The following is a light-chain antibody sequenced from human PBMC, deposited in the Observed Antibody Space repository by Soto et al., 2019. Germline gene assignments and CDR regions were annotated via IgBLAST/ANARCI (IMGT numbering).Light chain of an antibody. CDR3: QPYENLPT. CDR1: QDIKKY. V-gene: IGKV1-33*01. Sequence: LSASEGDRVTITCQASQDIKKYLNWYQQKPGKAPKLLISGASSLEAGVPSRFRGSGYGTDFTFTISRLQPEDIPTYYCQPYENLPTFAQGTRLEIK. J-gene: IGKJ5*01. CDR2: GAS.